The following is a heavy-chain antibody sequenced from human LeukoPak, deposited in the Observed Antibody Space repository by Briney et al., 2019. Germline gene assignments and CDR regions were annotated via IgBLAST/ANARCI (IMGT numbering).Heavy chain of an antibody. CDR3: ASYGYGSGRYYYYGMDV. V-gene: IGHV3-30*04. Sequence: GGSLRVSCAASGFTVSSYAMHWVRQAPGKGLEWVAVISYDGSNKYYADSVKGRFTISRDNSKNTLYLQMNSLRAEDTAVYYCASYGYGSGRYYYYGMDVWGQGTTVTVSS. D-gene: IGHD3-10*01. CDR1: GFTVSSYA. J-gene: IGHJ6*02. CDR2: ISYDGSNK.